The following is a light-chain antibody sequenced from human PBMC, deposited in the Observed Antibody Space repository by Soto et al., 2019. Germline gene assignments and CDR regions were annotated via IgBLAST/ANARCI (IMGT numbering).Light chain of an antibody. CDR3: QQYDNPPRT. CDR2: DAS. J-gene: IGKJ1*01. CDR1: QSISSY. Sequence: DIQMPQSPSSLSAYVGDRVTITCRASQSISSYLNWYQQKPGKAPKLLIYDASNLETGVPSRFSGSGSGTDFTFTISSLQPEDIATYYCQQYDNPPRTFGQGTQG. V-gene: IGKV1-33*01.